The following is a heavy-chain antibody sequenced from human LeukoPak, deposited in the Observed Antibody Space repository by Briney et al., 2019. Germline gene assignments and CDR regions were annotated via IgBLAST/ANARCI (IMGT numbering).Heavy chain of an antibody. J-gene: IGHJ4*02. CDR2: MNPNSGNT. V-gene: IGHV1-8*01. D-gene: IGHD6-6*01. Sequence: GASVKVSCKASGYTFTSYDINWVRQATGQGLEWMGWMNPNSGNTGYAQKFQGRVTMTEDTSTDTAYMELSSLRSEDTAVYYCATAGIAASFDYWGQGTLVTVSS. CDR3: ATAGIAASFDY. CDR1: GYTFTSYD.